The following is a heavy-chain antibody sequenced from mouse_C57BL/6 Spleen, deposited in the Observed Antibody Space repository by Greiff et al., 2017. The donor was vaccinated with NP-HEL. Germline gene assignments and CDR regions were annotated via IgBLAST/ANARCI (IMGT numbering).Heavy chain of an antibody. CDR2: ISNGGGST. V-gene: IGHV5-12*01. Sequence: EVQGVESGGGLVQPGGSLKLSCAASGFTFSDYYMYWVRQTPEKRLEWVAYISNGGGSTYYPDTVKGRFTLSRDKAKNTLYLQMSSLKSEDTAMYYCARTIATVVATGAMDYWGQGTSVTVSS. CDR3: ARTIATVVATGAMDY. J-gene: IGHJ4*01. CDR1: GFTFSDYY. D-gene: IGHD1-1*01.